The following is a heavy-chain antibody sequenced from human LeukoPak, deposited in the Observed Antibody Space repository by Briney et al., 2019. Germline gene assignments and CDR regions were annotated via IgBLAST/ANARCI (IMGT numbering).Heavy chain of an antibody. CDR3: ASRASIGRDGYPFDY. Sequence: SETLSLTCAVYGGSFSGYYWSWIRQPPGKGLEWIGEINHSGSTNYNPSLKSRVTISVDTSKNQFSLKLSSVTAADTAVYYCASRASIGRDGYPFDYWGQGTLVTVSS. J-gene: IGHJ4*02. CDR2: INHSGST. CDR1: GGSFSGYY. V-gene: IGHV4-34*01. D-gene: IGHD5-24*01.